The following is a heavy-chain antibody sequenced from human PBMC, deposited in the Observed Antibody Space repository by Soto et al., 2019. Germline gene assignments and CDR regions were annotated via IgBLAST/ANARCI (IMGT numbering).Heavy chain of an antibody. CDR1: GYTFTSYD. V-gene: IGHV1-8*01. CDR3: ASFSPAGYYYYYGMDV. Sequence: QVQLVQSGAEVKKPGASVKVSCKASGYTFTSYDINWVRQATGQGLEWMGWMNPNSGNTGYAQKFKGIVTMTSNASLSIAYMELSSLSSEDTAVYYCASFSPAGYYYYYGMDVWGQGTTVTVSS. CDR2: MNPNSGNT. J-gene: IGHJ6*02. D-gene: IGHD3-3*02.